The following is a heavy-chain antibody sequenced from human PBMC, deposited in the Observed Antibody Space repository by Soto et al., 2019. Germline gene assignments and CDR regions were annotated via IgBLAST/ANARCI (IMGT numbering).Heavy chain of an antibody. J-gene: IGHJ4*02. Sequence: GGSLRLSCAASGFTFSSYAMSWVRQAPGKGLEWVSAISGSGGSTYYADSVKGRFTISRDNSKNTLYLQMNSLRAEDTAVYYCAKAHWDYSASSGYYFDYWGQGTLGTVSS. D-gene: IGHD3-22*01. CDR3: AKAHWDYSASSGYYFDY. CDR1: GFTFSSYA. V-gene: IGHV3-23*01. CDR2: ISGSGGST.